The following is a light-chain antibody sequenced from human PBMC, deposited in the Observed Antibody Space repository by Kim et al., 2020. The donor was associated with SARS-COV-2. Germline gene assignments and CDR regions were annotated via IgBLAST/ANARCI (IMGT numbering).Light chain of an antibody. Sequence: EIVMTQSPVTLSVSPGERATLSCRASQSVSSTLAWYQQKPGQPPRLLMYSASIRATGIPARFSGRGSGTAFTLTISSLQSEDVAVYFCQQYNNWPYTFGQGTKLEI. CDR2: SAS. V-gene: IGKV3-15*01. CDR3: QQYNNWPYT. J-gene: IGKJ2*01. CDR1: QSVSST.